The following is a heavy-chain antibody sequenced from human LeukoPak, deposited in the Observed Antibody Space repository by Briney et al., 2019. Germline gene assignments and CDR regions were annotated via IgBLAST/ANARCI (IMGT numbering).Heavy chain of an antibody. J-gene: IGHJ5*02. V-gene: IGHV4-34*01. Sequence: SETLSLTCAVYGGSFSGYYWSWIRQPPGKGLEWIGEINHSGSTNYNPSLNSRVTISVDKSKNRFSLKLSSVTAADTAVYYCARLITMVRGLEDWFDPWGQGSLVTVSS. CDR3: ARLITMVRGLEDWFDP. CDR2: INHSGST. D-gene: IGHD3-10*01. CDR1: GGSFSGYY.